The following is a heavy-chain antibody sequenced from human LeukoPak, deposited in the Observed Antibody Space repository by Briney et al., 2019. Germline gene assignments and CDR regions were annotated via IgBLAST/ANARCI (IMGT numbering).Heavy chain of an antibody. V-gene: IGHV4-4*02. J-gene: IGHJ4*02. D-gene: IGHD1-26*01. CDR1: GVSISSTNW. Sequence: SETLSLTCGVSGVSISSTNWWSWVRQPPGQGLEWIGEISLSGVTNYNPSLKSRVTMSLDRSKNHLSLTLTSVTAADTAVYYCSRESGAFSPFGYWGQGTLVTVSS. CDR3: SRESGAFSPFGY. CDR2: ISLSGVT.